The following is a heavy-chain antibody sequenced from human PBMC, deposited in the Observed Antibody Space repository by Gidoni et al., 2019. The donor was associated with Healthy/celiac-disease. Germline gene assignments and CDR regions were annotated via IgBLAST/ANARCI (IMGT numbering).Heavy chain of an antibody. CDR2: INHSGST. D-gene: IGHD5-12*01. Sequence: QVQLQQWGAGLLKPSETLSLTCAVYGGSFSGYYWSWIRQPPGKGLEWIGEINHSGSTNYNPSLKSRVTISVDTSKNQFSLKLSSVTAADTAVYYCAREGVALKRWLQLVGNYFDYWGQGTLVTVSS. CDR3: AREGVALKRWLQLVGNYFDY. CDR1: GGSFSGYY. J-gene: IGHJ4*02. V-gene: IGHV4-34*01.